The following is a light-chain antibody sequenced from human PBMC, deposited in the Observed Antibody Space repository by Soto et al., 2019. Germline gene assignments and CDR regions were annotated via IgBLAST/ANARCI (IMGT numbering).Light chain of an antibody. J-gene: IGKJ3*01. Sequence: AIQLTQSPSSLSASVGDRVTITCRASQGISSALAWYQQKPGKAPKLLIYDASSLESGVPSRFSGSGSGTDFTLTISSLQPEDVATYYCQQFNSYPPLTFGPGTKVDIK. CDR2: DAS. CDR1: QGISSA. CDR3: QQFNSYPPLT. V-gene: IGKV1-13*02.